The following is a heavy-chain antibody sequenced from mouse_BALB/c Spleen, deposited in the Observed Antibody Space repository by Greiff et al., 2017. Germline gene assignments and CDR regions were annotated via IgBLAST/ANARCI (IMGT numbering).Heavy chain of an antibody. CDR3: ARDYDYDVRVLDY. CDR1: GFTFSSYA. D-gene: IGHD2-4*01. Sequence: EVKLVESGGGLVKPGGSLKLSCAASGFTFSSYAMSWVRQTPEKRLEWVASISSGGSTYYPDSVKGRFTISRDNARNILYLQMSSLRSEDTAMYYCARDYDYDVRVLDYWGQGTTLTVSS. CDR2: ISSGGST. V-gene: IGHV5-6-5*01. J-gene: IGHJ2*01.